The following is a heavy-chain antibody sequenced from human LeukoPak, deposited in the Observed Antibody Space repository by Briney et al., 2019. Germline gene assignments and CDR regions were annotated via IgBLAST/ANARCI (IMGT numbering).Heavy chain of an antibody. D-gene: IGHD1-14*01. CDR1: GGSISSYY. CDR2: IYYSGST. Sequence: SETLSLTCTVSGGSISSYYWSWIRQPPGKGLEWIGYIYYSGSTNYNPSLKSRVTISVDTSKNQFSLKPSSVTAADTAVYYCARERLTGGAFDIWGQGTMVTVSS. V-gene: IGHV4-59*01. J-gene: IGHJ3*02. CDR3: ARERLTGGAFDI.